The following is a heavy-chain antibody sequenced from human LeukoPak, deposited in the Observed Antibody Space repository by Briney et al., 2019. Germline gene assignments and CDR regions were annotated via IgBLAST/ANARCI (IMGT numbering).Heavy chain of an antibody. CDR3: ARGGVGYSYGYVGAFDI. J-gene: IGHJ3*02. CDR2: ISSSSSYI. Sequence: GGSLRLSCAASGFTFSSYSMNWVRHAPGKGLVWVSSISSSSSYIFYADSVKGRFTISRDNAKNALYLQMDSLRAEDTAVYYCARGGVGYSYGYVGAFDIWGQGTMVTVSS. V-gene: IGHV3-21*01. CDR1: GFTFSSYS. D-gene: IGHD5-18*01.